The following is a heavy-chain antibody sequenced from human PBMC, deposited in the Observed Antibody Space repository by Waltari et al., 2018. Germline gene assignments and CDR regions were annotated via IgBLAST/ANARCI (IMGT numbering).Heavy chain of an antibody. CDR3: ARLALPAAPLDYYYMDV. CDR2: IYYSGST. J-gene: IGHJ6*03. D-gene: IGHD2-2*01. V-gene: IGHV4-59*08. Sequence: QVQLQESGPGLVKPSETLSLTCTVSGGSISSYYWSWIRQPPGKGLEWIGYIYYSGSTNYNPSLKSRVTISVDTSKNQFSLKLSSVTAADTAVYYCARLALPAAPLDYYYMDVWGKGTTVTISS. CDR1: GGSISSYY.